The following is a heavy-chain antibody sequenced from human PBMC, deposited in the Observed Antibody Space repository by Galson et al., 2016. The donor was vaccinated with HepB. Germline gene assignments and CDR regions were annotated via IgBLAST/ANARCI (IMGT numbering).Heavy chain of an antibody. CDR2: IDLSDSYT. J-gene: IGHJ4*02. D-gene: IGHD2-2*01. CDR1: GSSFTTFW. Sequence: QSGAEVKKPGESLRISCKGSGSSFTTFWIIWVRQTPGEGLEWMGRIDLSDSYTNYSPSFQGHVTISVDKSVNTAYLQWSRLKASDTAVYYCARTSDLDFWGQGTLVTISS. V-gene: IGHV5-10-1*01. CDR3: ARTSDLDF.